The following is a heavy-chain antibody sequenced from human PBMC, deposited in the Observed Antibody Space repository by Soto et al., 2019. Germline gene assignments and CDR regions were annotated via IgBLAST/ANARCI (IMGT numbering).Heavy chain of an antibody. CDR1: GFTFSSYS. V-gene: IGHV3-21*01. J-gene: IGHJ6*02. CDR3: ARDPNYDFWSGYRNKEGTYGMDV. D-gene: IGHD3-3*01. CDR2: ISSSSSYI. Sequence: KPGGSLRLSCAASGFTFSSYSMNWVRQAPGKGLEWVSSISSSSSYIYYADSVKGRFTISRDNAKNSLYLQMNSLRVEDTAVYYCARDPNYDFWSGYRNKEGTYGMDVWGQGTTVTVSS.